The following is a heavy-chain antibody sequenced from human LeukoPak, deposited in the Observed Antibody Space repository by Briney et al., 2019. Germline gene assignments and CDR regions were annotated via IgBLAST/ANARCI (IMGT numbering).Heavy chain of an antibody. CDR1: EFTFSSYE. D-gene: IGHD6-13*01. CDR3: ARGRLAAGHDYFDY. CDR2: ISGSGNTA. Sequence: GGSLRLSCAASEFTFSSYEINWVRQAPGKGLEWVSYISGSGNTAYYADSVKGRFTISRDNAKNSLYLQMNSLRAEDTAVYYCARGRLAAGHDYFDYWGQGPLVTVSS. V-gene: IGHV3-48*03. J-gene: IGHJ4*02.